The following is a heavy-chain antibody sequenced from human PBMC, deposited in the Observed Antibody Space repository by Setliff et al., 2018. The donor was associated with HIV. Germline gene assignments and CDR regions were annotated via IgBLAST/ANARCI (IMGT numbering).Heavy chain of an antibody. CDR2: INPNSGGT. J-gene: IGHJ4*02. D-gene: IGHD6-13*01. CDR3: ARDSGAAGISGFDY. CDR1: GYTFTGYY. V-gene: IGHV1-2*04. Sequence: ASVKVSCKASGYTFTGYYMHWVRQAPGQGLEWMGWINPNSGGTNYAQKFQGWVTMTRDTSISIAYMELSRLRSDDTAVYYCARDSGAAGISGFDYWGQGTLVTVSS.